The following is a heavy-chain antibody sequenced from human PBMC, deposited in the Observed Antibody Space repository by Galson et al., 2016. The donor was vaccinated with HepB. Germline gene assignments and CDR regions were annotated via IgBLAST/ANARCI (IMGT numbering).Heavy chain of an antibody. Sequence: SLRLSCAASGFIFSNYAMHWVRQAPGKGLEWVAVISYDGNNKYYADSVKGRFTISRDNSKNTLFLQMNSLKAEDTAVCYCVRDGVSVEGNYSSSGPEYYYHGMDVWGPGTTVTVSS. J-gene: IGHJ6*02. V-gene: IGHV3-30-3*01. CDR3: VRDGVSVEGNYSSSGPEYYYHGMDV. D-gene: IGHD3-22*01. CDR2: ISYDGNNK. CDR1: GFIFSNYA.